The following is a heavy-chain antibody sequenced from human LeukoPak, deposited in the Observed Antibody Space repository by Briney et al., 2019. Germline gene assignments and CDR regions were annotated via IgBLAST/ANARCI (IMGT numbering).Heavy chain of an antibody. D-gene: IGHD3-3*01. CDR1: GFSFSSYW. J-gene: IGHJ4*02. Sequence: GSLRLSCEGSGFSFSSYWMHWVRQAPGKGLAWVSRIRTDGGTKYYADSVKGRFTVSRDNARNTLYLQMDSLRVDDTAVYYCARDSSYDFWSGYLHWGQGTLVTVSS. V-gene: IGHV3-74*01. CDR2: IRTDGGTK. CDR3: ARDSSYDFWSGYLH.